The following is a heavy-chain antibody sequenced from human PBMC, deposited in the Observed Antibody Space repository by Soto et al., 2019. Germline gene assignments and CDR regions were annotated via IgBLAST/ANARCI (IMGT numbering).Heavy chain of an antibody. D-gene: IGHD3-10*01. Sequence: SVKVSCKASGGTFSSYAISWVRQAPGQGLEWMGGIIPIFGTANYAQKFQGRVTITADESTSTAYMELSRLRSEDTAVYYCARVLRYGSGSYYFDYRGQRALGNLSA. CDR3: ARVLRYGSGSYYFDY. V-gene: IGHV1-69*13. CDR2: IIPIFGTA. CDR1: GGTFSSYA. J-gene: IGHJ4*02.